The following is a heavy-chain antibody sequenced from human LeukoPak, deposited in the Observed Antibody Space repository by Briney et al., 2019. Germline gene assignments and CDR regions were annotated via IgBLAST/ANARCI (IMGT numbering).Heavy chain of an antibody. V-gene: IGHV3-23*01. Sequence: GGSLRLSCAASGFTFSSYAMSWVRQAPGKGLEWVSAISGSGGSTYYADSVKGRFTISRDNAKNTLYLQMNSLRAEDTAVYYCAKVVMVRGVNDAFDIWGQGTMVTVSS. CDR2: ISGSGGST. CDR1: GFTFSSYA. J-gene: IGHJ3*02. CDR3: AKVVMVRGVNDAFDI. D-gene: IGHD3-10*01.